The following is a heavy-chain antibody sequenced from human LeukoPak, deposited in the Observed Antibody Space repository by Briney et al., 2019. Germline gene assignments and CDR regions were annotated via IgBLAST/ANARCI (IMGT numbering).Heavy chain of an antibody. Sequence: GGSLRLSCAVSGFTFSSYEMNWVRQAPGKGLEWVSYISSSGRTIYNADSVKGRFTISRDNAKNSLYLQMNSLRAEDTAVYYCAFFVRDFDYWGQGTLVTVSS. CDR2: ISSSGRTI. J-gene: IGHJ4*02. D-gene: IGHD3-10*01. CDR1: GFTFSSYE. V-gene: IGHV3-48*03. CDR3: AFFVRDFDY.